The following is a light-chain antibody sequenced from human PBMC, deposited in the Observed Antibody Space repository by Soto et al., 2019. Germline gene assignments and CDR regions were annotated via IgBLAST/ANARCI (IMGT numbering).Light chain of an antibody. CDR3: SSYAGSSNV. V-gene: IGLV2-8*01. Sequence: QSVLTRPPSASGSPGQSVAISCTGTSSDVGGYNDVSWYQQHPGKAPKLMIYEVNKRPSGVPDSFSGSKSGNTASLTVSGLQPEDEADYYCSSYAGSSNVFGTGTKVTVL. J-gene: IGLJ1*01. CDR1: SSDVGGYND. CDR2: EVN.